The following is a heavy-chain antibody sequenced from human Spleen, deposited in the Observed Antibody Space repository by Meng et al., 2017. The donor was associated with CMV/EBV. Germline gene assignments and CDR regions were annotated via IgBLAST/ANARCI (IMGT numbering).Heavy chain of an antibody. CDR2: ISSSSSYI. V-gene: IGHV3-21*01. D-gene: IGHD2-2*01. Sequence: GFTFSSYSMHWVPQAPGEGLEWVSSISSSSSYIYYAASVKGRFTISRDNAKNSLYLQMNSLRAEDTAVYYCASGTALPAAILEASDYWGQGTLVTVSS. CDR1: GFTFSSYS. CDR3: ASGTALPAAILEASDY. J-gene: IGHJ4*02.